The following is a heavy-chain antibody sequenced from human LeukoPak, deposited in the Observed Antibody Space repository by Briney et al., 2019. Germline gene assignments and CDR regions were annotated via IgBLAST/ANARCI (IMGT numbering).Heavy chain of an antibody. Sequence: GASVKVSCKASGYTFTSYYMHWVRQAPGQGLEWMGIINPSGGSTSYAQKFQGRVTMTRDTSTSTVYMELSSLRSEDTAVYYCASHCTPGYSSSCHDYWGQGTLVTVSS. J-gene: IGHJ4*02. CDR1: GYTFTSYY. CDR3: ASHCTPGYSSSCHDY. D-gene: IGHD6-13*01. CDR2: INPSGGST. V-gene: IGHV1-46*03.